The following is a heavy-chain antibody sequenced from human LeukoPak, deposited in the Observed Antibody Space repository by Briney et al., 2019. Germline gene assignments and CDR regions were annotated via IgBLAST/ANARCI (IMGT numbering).Heavy chain of an antibody. V-gene: IGHV3-7*01. J-gene: IGHJ4*02. CDR1: GFTFSRYW. CDR2: IKQDGSEK. Sequence: GGSLRLSCAASGFTFSRYWMSWVRQAPGKRLEWVANIKQDGSEKNYVDSVKGRFTISRDNAKNSLYLQMNTLRAEDTAVYYCTSPLGADILTGYYGWGQGTLVTVSS. CDR3: TSPLGADILTGYYG. D-gene: IGHD3-9*01.